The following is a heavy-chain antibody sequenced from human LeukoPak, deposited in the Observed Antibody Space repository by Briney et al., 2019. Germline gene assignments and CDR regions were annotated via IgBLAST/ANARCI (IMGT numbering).Heavy chain of an antibody. CDR3: ARGFDDYGTDRAYDY. D-gene: IGHD4-17*01. CDR1: GVTFSSYA. Sequence: SLRLSCAASGVTFSSYAMHWVRQAPGKGLEWVAVISYDGSNKYYADSVKGRFTISRDNSKNTLYLQMNSQRAEDTAVYYCARGFDDYGTDRAYDYWGQGTLVTVSS. CDR2: ISYDGSNK. J-gene: IGHJ4*02. V-gene: IGHV3-30*04.